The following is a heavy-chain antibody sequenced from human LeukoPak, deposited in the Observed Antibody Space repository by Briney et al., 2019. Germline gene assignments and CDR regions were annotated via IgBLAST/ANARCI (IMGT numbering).Heavy chain of an antibody. CDR2: ISSSSYI. Sequence: GGSLRLSCAASGFTFSSYSMNWVRQAPGKGLEWVSSISSSSYIYYADSVKGRFTISRDNAKNSLYLQMNSLRAEDTAVYYCARVGGGYSYGGSPLYFDDWGQGTLVTVSS. CDR1: GFTFSSYS. D-gene: IGHD5-18*01. J-gene: IGHJ4*02. CDR3: ARVGGGYSYGGSPLYFDD. V-gene: IGHV3-21*04.